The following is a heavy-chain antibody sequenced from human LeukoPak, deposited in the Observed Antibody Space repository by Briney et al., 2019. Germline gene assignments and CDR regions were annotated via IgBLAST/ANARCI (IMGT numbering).Heavy chain of an antibody. D-gene: IGHD6-13*01. CDR3: ARRGSSWTDINPVDY. CDR1: GGSISSSSYY. Sequence: PSETLSLTCTVSGGSISSSSYYWGWIRQPPGKGLEWIGSIYYSGSTYYNPSLKSRVTISVDTSKNQFSLKPSSVTAADTAVYYCARRGSSWTDINPVDYWGQGTLVTVSS. CDR2: IYYSGST. J-gene: IGHJ4*02. V-gene: IGHV4-39*01.